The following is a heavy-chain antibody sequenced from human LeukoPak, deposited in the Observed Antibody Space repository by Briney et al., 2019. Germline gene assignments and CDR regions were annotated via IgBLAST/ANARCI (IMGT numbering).Heavy chain of an antibody. CDR3: TRAKGRGYSYGYADY. CDR2: IRSKAYGGTT. J-gene: IGHJ4*02. D-gene: IGHD5-18*01. CDR1: GFTFGDYA. Sequence: PGGSLRLSCTASGFTFGDYAMSWFRQAPGKGLEWVGFIRSKAYGGTTEHAASVKGRFTISRDDSKSIAYLQMNSLKTEDTAVYYCTRAKGRGYSYGYADYWGQGTLVTVSS. V-gene: IGHV3-49*03.